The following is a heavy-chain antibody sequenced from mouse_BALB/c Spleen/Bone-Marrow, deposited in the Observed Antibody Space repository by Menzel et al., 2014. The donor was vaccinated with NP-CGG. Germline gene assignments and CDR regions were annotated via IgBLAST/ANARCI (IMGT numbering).Heavy chain of an antibody. CDR1: GYTFTSYW. Sequence: QVLLKQSGAELVKPGAPVKLSCKASGYTFTSYWMNWVKQRPGRGLEWIGRIDPSDSETHYNQKFKDKATLTVDKSSSTAYIQLSSLTSEDSAVYYCARALGDGYYYAMDYWGQGTSVTVSS. V-gene: IGHV1-69*02. CDR3: ARALGDGYYYAMDY. D-gene: IGHD2-3*01. CDR2: IDPSDSET. J-gene: IGHJ4*01.